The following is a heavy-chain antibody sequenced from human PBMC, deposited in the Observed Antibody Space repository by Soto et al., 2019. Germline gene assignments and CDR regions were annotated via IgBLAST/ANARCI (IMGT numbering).Heavy chain of an antibody. CDR2: INQDGSQK. D-gene: IGHD6-19*01. V-gene: IGHV3-7*01. CDR1: GFTLSSYW. J-gene: IGHJ4*02. CDR3: ERAVAAGGSY. Sequence: EVQLVESGGGLVQPGGSLRRSCAASGFTLSSYWMSWVRQAPGKGLEWVANINQDGSQKYYLDSVKGRFTISRDNVKNSVYLQRNSLRVEDTAVYYCERAVAAGGSYWGKVTLVAVSA.